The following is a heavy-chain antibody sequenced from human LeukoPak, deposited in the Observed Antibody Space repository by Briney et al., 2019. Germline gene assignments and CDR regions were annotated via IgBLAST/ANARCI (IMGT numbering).Heavy chain of an antibody. J-gene: IGHJ4*02. CDR2: IYYSGST. Sequence: PSETLSLTCTVSGGSISSSSYYWGWIRQPPGKGLERIGSIYYSGSTYYNPSLKSRVTISVDTSKNQFSLKLSSVTAADTAVYYCARHKVAGVDYWGQGTLVTVSS. D-gene: IGHD6-19*01. V-gene: IGHV4-39*01. CDR1: GGSISSSSYY. CDR3: ARHKVAGVDY.